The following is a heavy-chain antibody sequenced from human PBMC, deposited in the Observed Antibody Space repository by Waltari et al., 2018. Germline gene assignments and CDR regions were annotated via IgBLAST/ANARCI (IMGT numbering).Heavy chain of an antibody. CDR1: GFILSSSY. D-gene: IGHD2-21*02. Sequence: LVESGGGLIQPGRSLRLSCAASGFILSSSYMTWVRQVPGKGLEWVSLLSSGVTTYYTDSVKGRFTIARDSANNTLFLQMNSLRAEDTAVYYCVKDSSMTRHPGDAFDLWGRGTMVTVSS. J-gene: IGHJ3*01. CDR2: LSSGVTT. CDR3: VKDSSMTRHPGDAFDL. V-gene: IGHV3-53*01.